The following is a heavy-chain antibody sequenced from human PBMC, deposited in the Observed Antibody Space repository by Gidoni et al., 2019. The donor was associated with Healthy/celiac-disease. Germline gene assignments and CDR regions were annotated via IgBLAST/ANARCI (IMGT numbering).Heavy chain of an antibody. Sequence: EVQLVESGGGVVQPGGSLRLSCAASGFAFDDYAMHWVRQAPGKGLEWVSLISGDGGSTYYADSVKGRFTISRDNSKNSLYLQMNSLRTEDTALYYCAKDLFFWSGYGGLEYWGQGTLVTVSS. J-gene: IGHJ4*02. V-gene: IGHV3-43*02. CDR1: GFAFDDYA. CDR3: AKDLFFWSGYGGLEY. CDR2: ISGDGGST. D-gene: IGHD3-3*01.